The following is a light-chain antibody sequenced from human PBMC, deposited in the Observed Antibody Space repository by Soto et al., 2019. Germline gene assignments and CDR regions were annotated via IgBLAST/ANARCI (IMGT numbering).Light chain of an antibody. CDR1: RGIGNP. Sequence: AIQITRSPSSLSASVGYRFTISCRASRGIGNPLGWYQQKPGQPPPVLIYGASNLQTGVPPRFSGSGSGTDFTLAISSLPPEDSATYYCPPDINYPWTFGQGTKVDIK. CDR2: GAS. V-gene: IGKV1-6*01. J-gene: IGKJ1*01. CDR3: PPDINYPWT.